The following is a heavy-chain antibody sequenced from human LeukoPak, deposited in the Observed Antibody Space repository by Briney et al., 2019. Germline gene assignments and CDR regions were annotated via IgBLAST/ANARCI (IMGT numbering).Heavy chain of an antibody. D-gene: IGHD2-2*03. V-gene: IGHV3-33*08. Sequence: TGGSLRLSCSASGFTFSSYGMHWVRQAPGKGLEWVAVIWYDGSNKYYADSVKGRFTISRDNSKNTLYLQMNSLRAEDTAVYYCARDGYCSSTSCFDYWGQGTLVTVSS. CDR3: ARDGYCSSTSCFDY. CDR1: GFTFSSYG. J-gene: IGHJ4*02. CDR2: IWYDGSNK.